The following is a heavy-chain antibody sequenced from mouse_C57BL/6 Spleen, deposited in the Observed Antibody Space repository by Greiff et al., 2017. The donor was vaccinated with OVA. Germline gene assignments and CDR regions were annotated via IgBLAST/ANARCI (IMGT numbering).Heavy chain of an antibody. CDR1: GFSLTSYG. D-gene: IGHD1-1*01. V-gene: IGHV2-2*01. Sequence: QVHVKQSGPGLVQPSQSLSITCTVSGFSLTSYGVHWVRQSPGKGLEWLGVIWSGGSTDYNAAFISRLSISKDNSKSQVFFKMNSLQADDTAIYYCARKDYYGSSFYAMDYWGQGTSVTVSS. J-gene: IGHJ4*01. CDR3: ARKDYYGSSFYAMDY. CDR2: IWSGGST.